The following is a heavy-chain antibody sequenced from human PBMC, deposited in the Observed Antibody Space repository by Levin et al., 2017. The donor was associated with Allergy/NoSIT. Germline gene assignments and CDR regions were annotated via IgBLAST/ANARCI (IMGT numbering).Heavy chain of an antibody. V-gene: IGHV3-49*03. CDR2: IRSEAHGGTS. J-gene: IGHJ5*02. Sequence: GGSLRLSCSASGFTYGDYATSWFRQAPGKGLEWVGFIRSEAHGGTSEYAASVKGRFIISRDESKSIAYLQMNSLKAADTAVYYCSRPIAVAGMHFDPWGQGTLVTVSS. CDR3: SRPIAVAGMHFDP. D-gene: IGHD6-19*01. CDR1: GFTYGDYA.